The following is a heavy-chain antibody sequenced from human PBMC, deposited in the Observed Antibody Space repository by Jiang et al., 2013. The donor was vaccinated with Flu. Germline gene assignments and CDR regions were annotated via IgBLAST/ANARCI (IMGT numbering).Heavy chain of an antibody. CDR1: GASIGSYY. D-gene: IGHD6-19*01. CDR2: IYYSGST. V-gene: IGHV4-59*06. CDR3: ARGPQPNVSGWYSIDFDY. J-gene: IGHJ4*02. Sequence: SGSGLVKPSETLSLTCTVSGASIGSYYWSWIRQPPGKGLEWIGYIYYSGSTYYNPSLKSRVTISVDTSKNQFSLKLSSVTAADTAVYYCARGPQPNVSGWYSIDFDYWGQGTLVTVSS.